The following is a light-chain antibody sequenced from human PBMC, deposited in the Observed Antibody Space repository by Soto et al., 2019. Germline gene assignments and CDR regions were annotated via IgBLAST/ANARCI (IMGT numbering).Light chain of an antibody. CDR3: NSFISTTTLEV. CDR1: SSNVGSYKL. V-gene: IGLV2-14*02. CDR2: EVN. Sequence: QSALTQPASVSGSPGQSITISCTGTSSNVGSYKLVSWYQQHPGKAPKLMIFEVNKRPSGVSNRFSGSKSGSTASLTISGLQAEDEAYYYCNSFISTTTLEVFGGGTKLTVL. J-gene: IGLJ3*02.